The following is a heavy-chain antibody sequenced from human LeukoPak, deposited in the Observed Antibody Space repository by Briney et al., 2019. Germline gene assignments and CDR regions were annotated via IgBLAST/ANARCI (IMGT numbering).Heavy chain of an antibody. J-gene: IGHJ4*02. CDR2: ISAYNGNT. CDR1: GYTFTSYG. D-gene: IGHD2-2*01. Sequence: ASVKVSCKASGYTFTSYGISWVRQAPGQGLEWMGWISAYNGNTNYAQKLQGRVTMTTDTSTSTAYMELRSLRSDDTAVYYCARVIRFLYCSSTSCPYYFDYWGQGTLVTVSS. CDR3: ARVIRFLYCSSTSCPYYFDY. V-gene: IGHV1-18*01.